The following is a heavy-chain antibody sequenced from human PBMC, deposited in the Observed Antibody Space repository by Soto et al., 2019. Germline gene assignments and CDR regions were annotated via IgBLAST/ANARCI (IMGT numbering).Heavy chain of an antibody. Sequence: EVQLVESGGGLVQPGGSLRLSCAASGFTFSSYWMSWVRQAPGKGLEWVANIKQDGSEKYYVDSVKGRFTISRDNAKNSLYLKMNGLRAEDTAVYYCARGRVPAATRDYYYYYMDVWGKGTTVTVSS. CDR1: GFTFSSYW. V-gene: IGHV3-7*01. J-gene: IGHJ6*03. CDR2: IKQDGSEK. CDR3: ARGRVPAATRDYYYYYMDV. D-gene: IGHD2-2*01.